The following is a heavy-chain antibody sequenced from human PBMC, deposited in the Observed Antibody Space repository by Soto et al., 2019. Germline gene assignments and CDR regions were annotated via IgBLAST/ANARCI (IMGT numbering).Heavy chain of an antibody. V-gene: IGHV1-18*01. Sequence: ASVKVSCKASGYTFTSYGISWVRQAPGQGLEWMGWISAYNGNTNYAQKLQGRVTMTTDTSTSTAYMELSSLRSDDTAVYYCASPRIGYDSPYYYYGMYVWGQGTTVTVSS. CDR1: GYTFTSYG. D-gene: IGHD3-3*01. CDR2: ISAYNGNT. J-gene: IGHJ6*02. CDR3: ASPRIGYDSPYYYYGMYV.